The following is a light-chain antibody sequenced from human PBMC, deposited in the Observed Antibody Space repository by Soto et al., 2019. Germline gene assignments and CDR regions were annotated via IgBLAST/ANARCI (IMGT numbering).Light chain of an antibody. Sequence: DIQMTQSPSTLSASVGDRVTITCRASQSINRRLAWYQQKPGKAPNLLIYDASSLESGVPARFSGDGSGTEFTLTISSLQPDDFSTFYCQQYNNYPWTFGQGTKVEIK. CDR1: QSINRR. V-gene: IGKV1-5*01. CDR2: DAS. CDR3: QQYNNYPWT. J-gene: IGKJ1*01.